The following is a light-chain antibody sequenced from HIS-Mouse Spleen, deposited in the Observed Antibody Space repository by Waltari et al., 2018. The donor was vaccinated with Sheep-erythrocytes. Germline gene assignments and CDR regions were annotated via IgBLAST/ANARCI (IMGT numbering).Light chain of an antibody. CDR2: AAS. V-gene: IGKV1-12*01. CDR1: EGISSW. CDR3: MQALQTRT. J-gene: IGKJ1*01. Sequence: DIQMTQSPSSVSASVGDRVTITCRASEGISSWLAWYQQKPGKAPKLLIYAASSLQSGVPDRFSGSGSGTDFTLKISRVEAEDVGVYYCMQALQTRTFGQGTKVEIK.